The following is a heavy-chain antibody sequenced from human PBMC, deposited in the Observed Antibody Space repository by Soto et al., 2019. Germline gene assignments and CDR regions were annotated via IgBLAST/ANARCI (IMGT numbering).Heavy chain of an antibody. Sequence: EVQLLESGGGLVQPGGSLRLSCAASGFTLGRYGMSWVRQAPGKGLEWVSAVRPTGQGIYYADSVRGRFTISRDFSKNTVFLHMASLRAQDTAVYYCAKDRDYPRDYLHYWGQGTLVTVSS. CDR1: GFTLGRYG. V-gene: IGHV3-23*01. D-gene: IGHD3-10*01. J-gene: IGHJ4*02. CDR2: VRPTGQGI. CDR3: AKDRDYPRDYLHY.